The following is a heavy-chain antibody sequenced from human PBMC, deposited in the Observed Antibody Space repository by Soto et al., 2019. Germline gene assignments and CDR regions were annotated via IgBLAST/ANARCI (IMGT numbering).Heavy chain of an antibody. D-gene: IGHD5-18*01. J-gene: IGHJ4*02. CDR3: ASQSLRGYSYGLDY. Sequence: EVQLVESGGGLVQPGGSLRLSCAASGFTFSSYWMHWVRQAPGKGLVWVSRINSDGSSTNYADSVKGRFTISRDNXXNTLYLQMNSLRAEDTAVYYCASQSLRGYSYGLDYWGQGTLVTVSS. CDR1: GFTFSSYW. CDR2: INSDGSST. V-gene: IGHV3-74*01.